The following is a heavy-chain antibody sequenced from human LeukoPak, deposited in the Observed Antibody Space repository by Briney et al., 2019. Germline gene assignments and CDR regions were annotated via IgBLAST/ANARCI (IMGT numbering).Heavy chain of an antibody. Sequence: GTSVKVSCKASGGTFSSYAISWVRQAPGQGLEWMGGIIPIFGTANYAQKFQGRVTITADESTSTAYMELSSLRSGDTAVYYCAIVHRGVYCSSTSCYGAPFDYWGQGTLVTVSS. V-gene: IGHV1-69*13. CDR2: IIPIFGTA. J-gene: IGHJ4*02. CDR3: AIVHRGVYCSSTSCYGAPFDY. CDR1: GGTFSSYA. D-gene: IGHD2-2*01.